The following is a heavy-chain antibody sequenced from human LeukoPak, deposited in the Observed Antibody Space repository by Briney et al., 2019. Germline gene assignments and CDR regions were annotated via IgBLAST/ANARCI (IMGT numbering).Heavy chain of an antibody. Sequence: GGSLRLSCAASGFTFSSYAMHWVRQAPGKGLEWVVVISYDGSNKYYADSVKGRFTISRDNSKNTLYLQMNSLRAQDTAVYYCARDRGYCSGGSCPGGYYYGMDVWGQGTTVTVSS. CDR1: GFTFSSYA. CDR3: ARDRGYCSGGSCPGGYYYGMDV. V-gene: IGHV3-30-3*01. J-gene: IGHJ6*02. CDR2: ISYDGSNK. D-gene: IGHD2-15*01.